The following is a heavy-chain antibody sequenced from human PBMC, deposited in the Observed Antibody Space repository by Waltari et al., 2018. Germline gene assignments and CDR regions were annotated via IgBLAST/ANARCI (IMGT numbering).Heavy chain of an antibody. CDR2: IYYSGST. V-gene: IGHV4-59*11. D-gene: IGHD3-16*01. CDR3: AAAWGLFGYFDY. Sequence: QVQLQESGPGLVKPSETLSLTCTVSGCSLSSHYWSWIRQPPGKGLEWIGYIYYSGSTNYNPSLKSRVTISVETSKNQFSLKLSSVSAADTAVYYCAAAWGLFGYFDYWGQGTLVTVSS. CDR1: GCSLSSHY. J-gene: IGHJ4*02.